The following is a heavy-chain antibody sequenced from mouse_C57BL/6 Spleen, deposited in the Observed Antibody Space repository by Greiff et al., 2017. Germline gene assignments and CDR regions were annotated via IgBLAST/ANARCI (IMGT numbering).Heavy chain of an antibody. CDR2: IYPGDGDT. D-gene: IGHD2-2*01. Sequence: VQLQQSGPELVKPGASVKISCKASGYAFSSSWMNWVKQRPGKGLEWIGRIYPGDGDTNYNGKFKGKATLTADKSSSTAYMQLSSLTSEDSAVYFCARSGYPLYAMDYWGQGTSVTVSS. CDR3: ARSGYPLYAMDY. J-gene: IGHJ4*01. V-gene: IGHV1-82*01. CDR1: GYAFSSSW.